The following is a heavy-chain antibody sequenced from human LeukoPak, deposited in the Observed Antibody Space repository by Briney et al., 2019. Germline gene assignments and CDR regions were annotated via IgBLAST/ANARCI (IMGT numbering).Heavy chain of an antibody. CDR2: ISYDGSNK. CDR1: GFTFSSYA. V-gene: IGHV3-30*01. D-gene: IGHD2-2*02. CDR3: ARDGHCSSTSCYTGVWYFDL. J-gene: IGHJ2*01. Sequence: GRSLRLSCAASGFTFSSYATHWVRQAPGKGLEWVAVISYDGSNKYYADSVKGRFTISRDNSKNTLYLQMNSLRAEDTAVYYCARDGHCSSTSCYTGVWYFDLWGRGTLVTVSS.